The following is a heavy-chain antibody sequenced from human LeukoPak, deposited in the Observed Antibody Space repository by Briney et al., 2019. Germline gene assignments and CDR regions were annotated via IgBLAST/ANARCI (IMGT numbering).Heavy chain of an antibody. CDR1: GGSISSSSYY. V-gene: IGHV4-39*01. J-gene: IGHJ4*02. Sequence: SETLSLTCTVSGGSISSSSYYWGWIRQPPGKGLQWIGSFYYSRSTHYNPSLKSRVTISVDTSKHQFSLKLSSVTAADTAVYYCASHSSGNSFDYWGQGTLVTVSS. D-gene: IGHD6-19*01. CDR3: ASHSSGNSFDY. CDR2: FYYSRST.